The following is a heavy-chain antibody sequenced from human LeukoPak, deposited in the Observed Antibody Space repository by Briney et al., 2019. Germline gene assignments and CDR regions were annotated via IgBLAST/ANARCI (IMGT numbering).Heavy chain of an antibody. J-gene: IGHJ5*02. CDR3: ARGFTVTDNWFDP. D-gene: IGHD4-17*01. Sequence: GASVKVSCKASGCTFTSYDINWVRQATGQGLEWMGWMNPNSGNTGYAQKFQGRVTMTRNTSISTAYMELSSLRSEDTAVYYCARGFTVTDNWFDPWGQGTLVTVSS. V-gene: IGHV1-8*01. CDR1: GCTFTSYD. CDR2: MNPNSGNT.